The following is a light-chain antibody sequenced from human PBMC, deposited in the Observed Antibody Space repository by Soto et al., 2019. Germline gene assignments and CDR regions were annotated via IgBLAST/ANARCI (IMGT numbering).Light chain of an antibody. CDR3: QQANSFPIP. V-gene: IGKV1-12*01. J-gene: IGKJ5*01. CDR2: AAS. CDR1: QGISSW. Sequence: DIQMTQSPSSVSASVGEIFTIACRASQGISSWLAWYQKKPGKAPNLLIYAASSLQSGVPSRFSGSESGTDFTLTISSLQPEDCAIYFCQQANSFPIPFGQGTRLEI.